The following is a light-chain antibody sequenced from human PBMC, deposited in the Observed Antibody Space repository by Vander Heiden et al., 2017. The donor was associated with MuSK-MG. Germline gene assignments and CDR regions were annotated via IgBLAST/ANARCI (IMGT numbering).Light chain of an antibody. J-gene: IGLJ2*01. V-gene: IGLV2-14*01. Sequence: QSALTQPASVAGSPGQSITIFCTGTNSDIGTYNFVSWYLQHPGKAPKLLIYDVIHRPSGVSDRFSGSKSGDTASLTISGLQAEDEADYYCGSYTSRNTLVFGGGTKVTVL. CDR2: DVI. CDR1: NSDIGTYNF. CDR3: GSYTSRNTLV.